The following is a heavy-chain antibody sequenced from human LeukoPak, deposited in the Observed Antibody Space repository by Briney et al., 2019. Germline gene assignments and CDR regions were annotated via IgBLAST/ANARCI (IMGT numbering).Heavy chain of an antibody. J-gene: IGHJ4*02. CDR1: GYTFTGYY. CDR3: ARDLRYSSGCLNY. Sequence: ASVKVSCKASGYTFTGYYMHWVRQAPGQGLEWMGRINPNSGGTNYAQKFQGRVTMTRDASISTAYMELSRLRSDDTAVYYCARDLRYSSGCLNYWGQGTLVTVSS. D-gene: IGHD6-19*01. V-gene: IGHV1-2*06. CDR2: INPNSGGT.